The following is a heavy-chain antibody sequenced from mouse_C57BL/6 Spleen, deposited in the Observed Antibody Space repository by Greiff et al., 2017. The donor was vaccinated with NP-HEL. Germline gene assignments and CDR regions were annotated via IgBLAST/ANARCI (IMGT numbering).Heavy chain of an antibody. J-gene: IGHJ1*03. Sequence: VQLQQSGPELVKPGASVKMSCKASGYTFTDYNMHWVKQSHGKSLEWIGYINPNNGGTSYNQKFKGKATLTVNKSSSTAYMELRSLTSEDSAVYYCAPITTVVATDWYFDVWGTGTTVTVSS. CDR1: GYTFTDYN. D-gene: IGHD1-1*01. CDR3: APITTVVATDWYFDV. CDR2: INPNNGGT. V-gene: IGHV1-22*01.